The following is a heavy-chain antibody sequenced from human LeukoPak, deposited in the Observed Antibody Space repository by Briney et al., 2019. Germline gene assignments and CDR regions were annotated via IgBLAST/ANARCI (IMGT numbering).Heavy chain of an antibody. CDR2: FDPEDGET. CDR3: ATSLNYDSSGNFDY. CDR1: GYTLTELS. D-gene: IGHD3-22*01. J-gene: IGHJ4*02. Sequence: RASVKVSCKVSGYTLTELSMHWVRQAPGKGLEWMGGFDPEDGETIYAQRFQGRVTMTEDTSTDTAYMELSSLRSEDTAVYYCATSLNYDSSGNFDYWGQGTLVTVSS. V-gene: IGHV1-24*01.